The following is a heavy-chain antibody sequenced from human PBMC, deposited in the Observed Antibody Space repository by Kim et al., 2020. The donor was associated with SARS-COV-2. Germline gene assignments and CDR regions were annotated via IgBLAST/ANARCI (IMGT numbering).Heavy chain of an antibody. D-gene: IGHD4-17*01. CDR3: AKDLGSDYGDQLDY. V-gene: IGHV3-23*01. Sequence: AESRKCRLTLPRDQSKNTVSLQMNSLRAEDTALYYCAKDLGSDYGDQLDYWGQGTLVTVSS. J-gene: IGHJ4*02.